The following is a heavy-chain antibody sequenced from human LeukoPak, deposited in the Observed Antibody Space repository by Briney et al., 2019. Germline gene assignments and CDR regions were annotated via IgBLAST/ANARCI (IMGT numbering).Heavy chain of an antibody. CDR3: AREEWELRLGAFDI. CDR2: IYYSGST. V-gene: IGHV4-34*01. CDR1: GGSFSGYY. D-gene: IGHD1-26*01. J-gene: IGHJ3*02. Sequence: SETLSLTCAVYGGSFSGYYWSWIRQPPGKGLEWIGYIYYSGSTYYNPSLKSRVTISVDTSKNQFSLKLSSVTAADTAVYYCAREEWELRLGAFDIWGQGTMVTVSS.